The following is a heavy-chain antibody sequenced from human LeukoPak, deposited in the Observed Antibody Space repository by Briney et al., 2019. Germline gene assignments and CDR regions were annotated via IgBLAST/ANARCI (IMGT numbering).Heavy chain of an antibody. Sequence: SETLSLTCTVSGGSISSGGYYWSWIRQHPGKGLEWIGYIYYSGSTYYNPSLKSRVTISVDTSKNQFSLKLSSVTAADTAVYYCARDDYGGVANFDPWGQGTLVTVSS. J-gene: IGHJ5*02. V-gene: IGHV4-31*03. CDR3: ARDDYGGVANFDP. CDR1: GGSISSGGYY. D-gene: IGHD4/OR15-4a*01. CDR2: IYYSGST.